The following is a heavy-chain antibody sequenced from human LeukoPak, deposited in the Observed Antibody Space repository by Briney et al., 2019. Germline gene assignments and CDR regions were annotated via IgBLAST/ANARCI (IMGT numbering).Heavy chain of an antibody. CDR3: ASIGGTYYDILTGSRDFDY. D-gene: IGHD3-9*01. V-gene: IGHV5-10-1*01. J-gene: IGHJ4*02. CDR1: GYNFTSYW. CDR2: IDPSDSYT. Sequence: GESLKISCKGSGYNFTSYWISWVRQMPGKGLEWMGRIDPSDSYTNYSPSFQGHVTISADKSISTAYLQWSSLKASDTAMYYCASIGGTYYDILTGSRDFDYWGQGTLVTVSS.